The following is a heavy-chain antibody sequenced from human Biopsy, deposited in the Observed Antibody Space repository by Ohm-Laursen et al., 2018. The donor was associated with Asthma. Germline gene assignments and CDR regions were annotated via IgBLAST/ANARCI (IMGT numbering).Heavy chain of an antibody. V-gene: IGHV3-23*01. CDR3: AKGMDTFDI. J-gene: IGHJ3*02. D-gene: IGHD5-18*01. CDR1: GFRFNSYA. CDR2: ISASGNST. Sequence: GSLRLSCAVSGFRFNSYAVSWVRQAPGKGPERVSTISASGNSTYYGDSVKGRFTISRDNSKNTLFLHMNSLRADDTAVYYCAKGMDTFDIWGQGTLVTVSS.